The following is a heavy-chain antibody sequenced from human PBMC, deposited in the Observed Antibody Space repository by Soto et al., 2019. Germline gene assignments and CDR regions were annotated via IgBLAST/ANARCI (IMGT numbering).Heavy chain of an antibody. CDR2: IRTETDGGTA. CDR3: LKAWGLEY. J-gene: IGHJ4*02. V-gene: IGHV3-15*01. D-gene: IGHD3-16*01. Sequence: EVQLVESGGGLVKPGGSLRLSCAASGFTFSNAWMSWVRQAPGKGLEWVGRIRTETDGGTADYAAPVKGRFSISRDDSRNTLYLQMNSLQTEDTAGYYCLKAWGLEYWGQGTLVTVSS. CDR1: GFTFSNAW.